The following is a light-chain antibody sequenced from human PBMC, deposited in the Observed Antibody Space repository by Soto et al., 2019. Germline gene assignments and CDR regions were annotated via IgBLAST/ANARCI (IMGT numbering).Light chain of an antibody. V-gene: IGLV2-14*01. CDR1: SSDIGADDF. J-gene: IGLJ2*01. CDR3: SSYRKTTFPHVV. CDR2: EVT. Sequence: QSALTQPGSVSGSPGQSITISCTGTSSDIGADDFVSWYQHHLDRTPKLIIFEVTYRPTGISHRFSASKSGNTASLTISGLEAEDEAFYYCSSYRKTTFPHVVFGGGTKLTVL.